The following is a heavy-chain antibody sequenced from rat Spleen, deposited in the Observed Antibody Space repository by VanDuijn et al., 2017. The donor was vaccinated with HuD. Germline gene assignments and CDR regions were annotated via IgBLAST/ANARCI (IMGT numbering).Heavy chain of an antibody. V-gene: IGHV2-32*01. Sequence: QVQLKESGPGLVQPSQTLSLTCTVSGFSLTSYHVHWVRQPPGKGLEWMGVMWSDGDTAYNSALKSRLSISRDTSKNQVFLKMNSLQTDDTGTYYCTRSGLTTVGVPFDYWGQGVMVTVSS. CDR2: MWSDGDT. CDR3: TRSGLTTVGVPFDY. D-gene: IGHD1-8*01. CDR1: GFSLTSYH. J-gene: IGHJ2*01.